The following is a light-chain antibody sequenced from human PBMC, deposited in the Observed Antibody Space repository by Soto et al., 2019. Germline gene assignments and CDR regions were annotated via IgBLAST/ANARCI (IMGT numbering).Light chain of an antibody. CDR1: SSNIGAGYD. Sequence: QAVVTQPPSVSGAPGQRVTISCTGSSSNIGAGYDVHWYQQLPGTAPKLLTYGNSNRPSGVPDRFSGSKSGTSASLAITGLQAEDEADYYCQSYDSSLSGNYVFGTGTKVTVL. V-gene: IGLV1-40*01. CDR3: QSYDSSLSGNYV. CDR2: GNS. J-gene: IGLJ1*01.